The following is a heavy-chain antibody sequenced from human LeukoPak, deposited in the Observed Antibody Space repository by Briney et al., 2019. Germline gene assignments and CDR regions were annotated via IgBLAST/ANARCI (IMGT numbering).Heavy chain of an antibody. D-gene: IGHD1-26*01. V-gene: IGHV3-15*01. CDR3: RTLVGPTFP. CDR1: GFTFNNAW. CDR2: IKSKTDGGTT. J-gene: IGHJ5*02. Sequence: PGGSPRLSCAASGFTFNNAWMSWVRQAPGKGLEWGGRIKSKTDGGTTDYAAPVKGRFTNSRDDSKNTLYLQMNSLKTEDTAVYYCRTLVGPTFPWGQGTLVTVSS.